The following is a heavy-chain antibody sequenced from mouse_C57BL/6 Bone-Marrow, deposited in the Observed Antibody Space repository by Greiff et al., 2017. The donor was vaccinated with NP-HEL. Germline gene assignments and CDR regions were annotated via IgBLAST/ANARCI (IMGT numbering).Heavy chain of an antibody. CDR1: GYTFTSYW. V-gene: IGHV1-69*02. CDR2: IDPCDGCT. J-gene: IGHJ1*03. CDR3: ARTYCEV. Sequence: QVQLQQSGAELVKPGASVKLSCKASGYTFTSYWMHWVKQRPGQGLEWIGEIDPCDGCTNYNEKFKSKATLTVDTSSSTAYMQLSSLTSEDSAVYYCARTYCEVGGTGTTATVSS.